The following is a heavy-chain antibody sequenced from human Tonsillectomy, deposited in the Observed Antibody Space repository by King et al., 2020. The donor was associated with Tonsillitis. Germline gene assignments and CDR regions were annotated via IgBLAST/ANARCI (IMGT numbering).Heavy chain of an antibody. CDR3: TTESTWYRFFDY. D-gene: IGHD6-13*01. CDR2: SKSKTEGGAR. V-gene: IGHV3-15*01. J-gene: IGHJ4*02. Sequence: VQLVESGGGLVKPGGSLRLCCAASGFTFTNAWMSWVRQAPGKGLEWVGRSKSKTEGGARDYAAPVKGRFTISRDDSKNTLCLQMNSLKTEVTAVYYCTTESTWYRFFDYWGQGTLVTVSS. CDR1: GFTFTNAW.